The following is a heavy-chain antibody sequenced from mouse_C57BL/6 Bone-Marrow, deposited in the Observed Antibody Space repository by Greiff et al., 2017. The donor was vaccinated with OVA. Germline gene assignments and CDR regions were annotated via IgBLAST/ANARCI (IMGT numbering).Heavy chain of an antibody. CDR2: INPSSGYT. V-gene: IGHV1-4*01. D-gene: IGHD4-1*01. CDR1: GYTFTSYT. J-gene: IGHJ2*01. CDR3: ARGGTLDY. Sequence: VQLQQSGAELARPGASVKMSCKASGYTFTSYTMHWVKQRPGQGLEWIGYINPSSGYTKYSQKFKDKATLTADKSSSTAYMQLSSLTSEDSAVYYCARGGTLDYWGQGTTLTVSS.